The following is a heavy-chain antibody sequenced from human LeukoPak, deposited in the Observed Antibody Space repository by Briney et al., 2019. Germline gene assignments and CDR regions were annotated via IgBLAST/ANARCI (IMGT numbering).Heavy chain of an antibody. CDR3: AKEMKPWMHFDY. D-gene: IGHD5-12*01. J-gene: IGHJ4*02. CDR2: ISHDGSNT. V-gene: IGHV3-30*18. CDR1: GFTFRRSA. Sequence: PGRSLRLSCAASGFTFRRSAVHWVRQAPGKGLEGVAVISHDGSNTDYTDSVKGRFTISRDNSKNTLYLQMNSLRAEDTAVYYCAKEMKPWMHFDYWGQGTLVTVSS.